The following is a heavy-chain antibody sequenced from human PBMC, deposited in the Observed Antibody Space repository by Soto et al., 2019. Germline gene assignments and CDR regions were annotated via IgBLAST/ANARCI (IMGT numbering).Heavy chain of an antibody. Sequence: EVQLLESGGGLVQPGGSLRLSWAASGFTFSSYAMSWVRQAPGKGLEWVSAISGSGGSTYYADSVKGRFTISRDNSKKALNLQMNSLRDEDTAVYYCAKDITIFGVVPYYFDYWGQGPLVTVSS. CDR1: GFTFSSYA. J-gene: IGHJ4*02. CDR2: ISGSGGST. D-gene: IGHD3-3*01. CDR3: AKDITIFGVVPYYFDY. V-gene: IGHV3-23*01.